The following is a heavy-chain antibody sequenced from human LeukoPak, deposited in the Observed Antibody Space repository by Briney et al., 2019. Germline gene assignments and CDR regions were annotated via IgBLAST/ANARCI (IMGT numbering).Heavy chain of an antibody. J-gene: IGHJ6*02. CDR2: INPSGGST. CDR1: GYTFTSYY. V-gene: IGHV1-46*01. Sequence: ASVKVSCKASGYTFTSYYMHWVRQAPGQGLEWMGIINPSGGSTSYAQKFQGRVTMTRDTSTSTVYMELSSLRSEDTAVYYCARGALYGGSFSYYYYGMDVWGQGTTVTVSS. CDR3: ARGALYGGSFSYYYYGMDV. D-gene: IGHD2-15*01.